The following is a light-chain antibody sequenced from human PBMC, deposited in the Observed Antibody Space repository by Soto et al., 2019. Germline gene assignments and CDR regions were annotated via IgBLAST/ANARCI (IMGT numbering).Light chain of an antibody. Sequence: DIQMTQSPSSLSASVGDRVTITCRASQSISSYLNWYHQKPGNAPKLLIYAASSLQSGVPSRFSGSGLGTDFTLTIRSLQHADLASYYCKQSYITPLSFGQGTRQAIK. CDR2: AAS. CDR1: QSISSY. J-gene: IGKJ5*01. V-gene: IGKV1-39*01. CDR3: KQSYITPLS.